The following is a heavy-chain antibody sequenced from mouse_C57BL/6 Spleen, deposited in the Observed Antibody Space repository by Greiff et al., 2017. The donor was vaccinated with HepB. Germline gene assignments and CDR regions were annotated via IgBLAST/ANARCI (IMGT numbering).Heavy chain of an antibody. CDR2: INPNNGGT. Sequence: EVQLQESGPELVKPGASVKIPCKASGYTFTDYNMDWVKQSHGKRLEWIGDINPNNGGTIYNQKFKGKATLTVDKSSSTAYMELRSLTSEDTAVYYCAREGGYYSNHGGFAYWGQGTLVTVSA. V-gene: IGHV1-18*01. CDR3: AREGGYYSNHGGFAY. D-gene: IGHD2-5*01. J-gene: IGHJ3*01. CDR1: GYTFTDYN.